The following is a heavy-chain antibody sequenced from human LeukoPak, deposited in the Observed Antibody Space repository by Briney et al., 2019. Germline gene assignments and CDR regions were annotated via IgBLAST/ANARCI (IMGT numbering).Heavy chain of an antibody. CDR2: IGPTGSDR. CDR3: ATETNGRHYDY. J-gene: IGHJ4*02. V-gene: IGHV3-21*06. Sequence: GGSLRLSCTASGLTFSTSGFNLVRQAPGKGLEWVASIGPTGSDRYHAYSIKGRFTISRDNANNFLYLQMNSLRAEDTAVYYCATETNGRHYDYWGQGTLLTVSS. D-gene: IGHD1-14*01. CDR1: GLTFSTSG.